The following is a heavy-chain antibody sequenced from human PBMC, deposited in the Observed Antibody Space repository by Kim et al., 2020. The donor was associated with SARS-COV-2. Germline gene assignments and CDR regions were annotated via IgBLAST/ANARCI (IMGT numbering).Heavy chain of an antibody. Sequence: SETLSLTCAVYGGSFSGYYWSWIRQPPGKGLEWIGEINHSGSTNYNPSLKSRVTISVDTSKNQFSLKLSSVTAADTAVYYCARGYPCSGGSCYSAYYYGMDVWGQGTTVTVSS. CDR2: INHSGST. CDR3: ARGYPCSGGSCYSAYYYGMDV. D-gene: IGHD2-15*01. CDR1: GGSFSGYY. V-gene: IGHV4-34*01. J-gene: IGHJ6*02.